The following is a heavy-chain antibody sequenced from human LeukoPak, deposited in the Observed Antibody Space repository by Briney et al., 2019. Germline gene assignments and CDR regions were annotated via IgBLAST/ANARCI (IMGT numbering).Heavy chain of an antibody. J-gene: IGHJ4*02. Sequence: GASVKVSCKASGYTFTSYGISWVRQAPGQGLEWMGWISAYNGNTNYPQKLQGRVTMTTDTSTSTAYMELRSLRSDDTAVYYCARGPYCSGGSCYSVDYWGQGTLVTVSS. V-gene: IGHV1-18*01. CDR3: ARGPYCSGGSCYSVDY. CDR2: ISAYNGNT. CDR1: GYTFTSYG. D-gene: IGHD2-15*01.